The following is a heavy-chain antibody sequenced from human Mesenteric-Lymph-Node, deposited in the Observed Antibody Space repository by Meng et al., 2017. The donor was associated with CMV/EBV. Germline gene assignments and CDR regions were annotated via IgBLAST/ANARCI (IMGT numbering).Heavy chain of an antibody. Sequence: GGSLRLSCVAPGVTFSNYGMHWVRQAPGKGLEWVAFIRYDGSNKDYADSVKGRFTISRDISKNTLYLEMNSLRAEDTAAYYCARMGPYYYGSGSPKYGMDVWGQGTTVTVSS. V-gene: IGHV3-30*02. CDR1: GVTFSNYG. J-gene: IGHJ6*02. CDR3: ARMGPYYYGSGSPKYGMDV. D-gene: IGHD3-10*01. CDR2: IRYDGSNK.